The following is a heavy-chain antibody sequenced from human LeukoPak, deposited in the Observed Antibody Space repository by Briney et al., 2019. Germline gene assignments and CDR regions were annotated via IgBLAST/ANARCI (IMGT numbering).Heavy chain of an antibody. V-gene: IGHV3-11*01. CDR2: IGASGSTR. D-gene: IGHD3-22*01. J-gene: IGHJ6*02. Sequence: GGSLRLSCGASGFTFRKHYMSWIRQAPGRGPEWVAYIGASGSTRYYRDSVNGRFTISRDNAKNSLHLQMNSLRAEDTAVYYCAKDLREWYYDPNGNYFSYGMDVWGQGTTVVVSS. CDR3: AKDLREWYYDPNGNYFSYGMDV. CDR1: GFTFRKHY.